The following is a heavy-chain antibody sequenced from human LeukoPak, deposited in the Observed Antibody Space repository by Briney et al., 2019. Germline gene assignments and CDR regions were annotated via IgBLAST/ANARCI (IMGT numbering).Heavy chain of an antibody. V-gene: IGHV4-31*03. CDR1: GGSISSGGYY. J-gene: IGHJ4*02. Sequence: PSQTLSLTCTVSGGSISSGGYYWSWIRQHPGKGLEWIGYIYYSGSTFYNPSLKSRVTISVDTSKSQFSLKLSSVTAADTALYYCARVRTYEYYFDYWGQGTQVTVSS. CDR3: ARVRTYEYYFDY. CDR2: IYYSGST. D-gene: IGHD5-12*01.